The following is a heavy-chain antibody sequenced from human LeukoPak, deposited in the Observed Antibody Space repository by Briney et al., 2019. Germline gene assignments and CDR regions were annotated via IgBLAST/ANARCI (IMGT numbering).Heavy chain of an antibody. Sequence: SETLSLTCTVSGYSISSGYYWGWIRQPPGKGLEWIGGIYHSGSTYYNPSLKSRVTISVDTSKNQFSLKLSSVTAADTAVYYCARVRDGYNWGTLGMVGYWGQGTLVTVSS. D-gene: IGHD5-24*01. V-gene: IGHV4-38-2*02. CDR1: GYSISSGYY. CDR3: ARVRDGYNWGTLGMVGY. J-gene: IGHJ4*02. CDR2: IYHSGST.